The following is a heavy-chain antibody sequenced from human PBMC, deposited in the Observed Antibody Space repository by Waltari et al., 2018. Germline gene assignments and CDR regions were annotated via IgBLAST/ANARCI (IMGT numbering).Heavy chain of an antibody. J-gene: IGHJ3*02. CDR1: GYSFTSYW. Sequence: EVQLVQSGAEVKKPGESLKISCKGSGYSFTSYWIGWVRQMPGKGLEWMGIIYPGDSDTRYSPSFQGQVTISADKSISTAYLQWSSLKASDTAMYYCARTVGYCSGGSCFYDAFDIWGQGTMVTVSS. V-gene: IGHV5-51*03. D-gene: IGHD2-15*01. CDR2: IYPGDSDT. CDR3: ARTVGYCSGGSCFYDAFDI.